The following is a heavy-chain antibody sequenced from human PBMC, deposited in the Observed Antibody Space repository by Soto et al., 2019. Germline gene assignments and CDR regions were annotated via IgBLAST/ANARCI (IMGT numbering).Heavy chain of an antibody. CDR1: GGSISSGDYY. Sequence: KTSETLSLTCTVSGGSISSGDYYWSWIRRPPGKGLEWIGYIYYSGSTYYNPSLKSRVTISVDTSKNQFSLKLSSVTAADTAVYYCARDHRRGNSDSNFDYWGQGTLVTVSS. V-gene: IGHV4-30-4*01. D-gene: IGHD2-21*02. CDR3: ARDHRRGNSDSNFDY. J-gene: IGHJ4*02. CDR2: IYYSGST.